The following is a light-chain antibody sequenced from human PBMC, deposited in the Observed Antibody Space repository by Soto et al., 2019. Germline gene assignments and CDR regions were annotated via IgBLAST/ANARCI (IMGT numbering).Light chain of an antibody. J-gene: IGKJ4*02. CDR1: QSISPG. CDR3: QQDNTYPLT. V-gene: IGKV1-5*03. CDR2: EAS. Sequence: DIQMTQSPSTLSASVGDSVTITCRASQSISPGLAWYQQKPGKAPTLLIYEASSLESGVPSRFSGSGSGTDFNITISSLQPDDFATYYCQQDNTYPLTFGGGTTVEIK.